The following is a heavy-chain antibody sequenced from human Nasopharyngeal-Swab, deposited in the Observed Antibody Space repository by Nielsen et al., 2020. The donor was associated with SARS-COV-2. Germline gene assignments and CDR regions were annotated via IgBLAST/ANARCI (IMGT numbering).Heavy chain of an antibody. D-gene: IGHD3-3*01. CDR3: ARDGLDYDFWSAYFMDV. V-gene: IGHV3-21*01. Sequence: GGSLRLSCAASGFTFSNYNMNWVRQAPGKGLEWVSSISSSSTYIYYADSVEGRFTISRDNAKNSLYLQMNSLRAEDTAVYYCARDGLDYDFWSAYFMDVWGQGTTVTVSS. CDR1: GFTFSNYN. J-gene: IGHJ6*02. CDR2: ISSSSTYI.